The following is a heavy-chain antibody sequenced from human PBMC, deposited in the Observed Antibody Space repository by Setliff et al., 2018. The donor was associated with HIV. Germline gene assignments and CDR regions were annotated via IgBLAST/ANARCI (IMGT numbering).Heavy chain of an antibody. J-gene: IGHJ4*02. Sequence: ASVKVSCKASGYRFTNYGISWVRQAPGQGLEWMAWISPQNGNTEFAQKFHHSVSMTADRSSNIAYMELRSLTFEDTAIYYCARDGRFDYDSSGYAGPEFDQWGQGTLVTVSS. CDR1: GYRFTNYG. CDR3: ARDGRFDYDSSGYAGPEFDQ. D-gene: IGHD3-22*01. CDR2: ISPQNGNT. V-gene: IGHV1-18*01.